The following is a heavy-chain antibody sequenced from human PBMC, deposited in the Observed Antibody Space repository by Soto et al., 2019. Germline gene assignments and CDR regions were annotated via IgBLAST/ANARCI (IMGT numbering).Heavy chain of an antibody. V-gene: IGHV1-69*13. CDR2: IIPIFGTA. CDR3: ARDPSDLWQPDQYFQH. Sequence: SVKVSCKASGGTFSSYAISWVLQAPGQGLEWMGGIIPIFGTANYAQKFQGRVTITADESTSTAYMELNSLRAEDTAVYYCARDPSDLWQPDQYFQHWGQGTLVTVSS. CDR1: GGTFSSYA. J-gene: IGHJ1*01. D-gene: IGHD6-13*01.